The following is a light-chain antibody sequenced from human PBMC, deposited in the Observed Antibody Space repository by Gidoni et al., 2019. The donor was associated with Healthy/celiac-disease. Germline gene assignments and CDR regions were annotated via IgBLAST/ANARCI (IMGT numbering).Light chain of an antibody. J-gene: IGLJ3*02. Sequence: SSELTRDPAVSVALGQTVRIPCQGDSLRSYYASWYQQKPGQAPVLVIYGKNNRPSGIPDRFSGSSSGNTASLTITGAQAEDEADYYCNSRDSSGNHWVFGGGTKLTVL. CDR2: GKN. V-gene: IGLV3-19*01. CDR1: SLRSYY. CDR3: NSRDSSGNHWV.